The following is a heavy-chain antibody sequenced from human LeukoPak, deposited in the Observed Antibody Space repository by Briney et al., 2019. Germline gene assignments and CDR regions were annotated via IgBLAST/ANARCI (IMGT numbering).Heavy chain of an antibody. D-gene: IGHD6-25*01. J-gene: IGHJ4*02. CDR2: IYYSGST. V-gene: IGHV4-59*01. Sequence: SETLSLTCTASGGSISIYYWNWIRQPPGKGLEWIGYIYYSGSTNYSPSFKGRVTISVDTSKNQFSLDLTSVTAADTAVYYCAREWSSGWAEFDYWGQGTLVTVSS. CDR3: AREWSSGWAEFDY. CDR1: GGSISIYY.